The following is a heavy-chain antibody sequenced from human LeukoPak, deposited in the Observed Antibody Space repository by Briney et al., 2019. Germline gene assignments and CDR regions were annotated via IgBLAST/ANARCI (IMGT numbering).Heavy chain of an antibody. Sequence: PSETLSLTCTVSGGSISSSSYYWGWIRQPPGKGLEWIGSIYYSGSTYYNPSLKSRVTISVDTSKNQFSLKLSSVTAADTAVYYCARDPDHYYDSSGYYFRAEYFQHWGQGTLVTVSS. D-gene: IGHD3-22*01. CDR3: ARDPDHYYDSSGYYFRAEYFQH. CDR2: IYYSGST. CDR1: GGSISSSSYY. J-gene: IGHJ1*01. V-gene: IGHV4-39*07.